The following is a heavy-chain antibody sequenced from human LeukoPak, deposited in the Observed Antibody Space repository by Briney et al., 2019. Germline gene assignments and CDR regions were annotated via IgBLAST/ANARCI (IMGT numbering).Heavy chain of an antibody. CDR2: ISSSSSYI. J-gene: IGHJ4*02. CDR3: ARVDDYVWGSYRQGSDY. V-gene: IGHV3-21*01. Sequence: NAGGSLRLSCAASGFTFSSYSMNWVRQAPGKGLEWVSSISSSSSYIYYADSVKGRFTISRDNAKNSLYLQMNSLRAEDTAVYYYARVDDYVWGSYRQGSDYWGQGTLVTVSS. CDR1: GFTFSSYS. D-gene: IGHD3-16*02.